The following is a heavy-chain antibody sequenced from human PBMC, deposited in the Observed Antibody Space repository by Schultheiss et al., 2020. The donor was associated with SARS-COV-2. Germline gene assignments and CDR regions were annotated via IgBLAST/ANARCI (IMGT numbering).Heavy chain of an antibody. Sequence: GESLKISCAVSGFMFNSYIAHWVRQAPGKGLEWVAVSSYDGSRKYYADSVKGRFTTSRDNSTNTVSLQMNSLRAEDTAVYYCAREAYYGSGSPTLYVDYWGQGTLVTVSS. D-gene: IGHD3-10*01. V-gene: IGHV3-30*04. CDR3: AREAYYGSGSPTLYVDY. CDR1: GFMFNSYI. J-gene: IGHJ4*02. CDR2: SSYDGSRK.